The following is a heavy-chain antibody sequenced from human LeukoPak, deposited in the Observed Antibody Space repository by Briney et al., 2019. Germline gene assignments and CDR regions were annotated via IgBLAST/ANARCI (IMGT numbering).Heavy chain of an antibody. J-gene: IGHJ4*02. Sequence: SETLSLTCTVSGGSISSYYWTWIRQPPGKGLEWIGYIYYSGSTNYNPSLKSRVTISVDTSKNQFSLQLNSVTPEDTAVYYCARGSGFGFDYWGQGALVTVSS. D-gene: IGHD3-10*01. CDR1: GGSISSYY. CDR2: IYYSGST. CDR3: ARGSGFGFDY. V-gene: IGHV4-59*12.